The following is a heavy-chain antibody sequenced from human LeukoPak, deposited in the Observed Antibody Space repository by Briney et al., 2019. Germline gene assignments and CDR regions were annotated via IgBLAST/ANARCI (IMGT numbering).Heavy chain of an antibody. CDR2: IYFSGST. CDR1: GGSISSSSYY. V-gene: IGHV4-39*01. D-gene: IGHD4-11*01. CDR3: AGHGGSNYLPAFDI. J-gene: IGHJ3*02. Sequence: SERLSLICTVSGGSISSSSYYWGWIRQPPGKGLEWIGSIYFSGSTYYNPSLKSRVTISIDTSKNQFSLKLSSVTAADTAVYYCAGHGGSNYLPAFDIWGQGTMVTVSS.